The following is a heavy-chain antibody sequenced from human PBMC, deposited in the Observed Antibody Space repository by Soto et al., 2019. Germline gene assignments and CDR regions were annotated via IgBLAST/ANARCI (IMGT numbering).Heavy chain of an antibody. CDR1: GVTFSSYA. Sequence: GGSLRLSCAASGVTFSSYAMSWVRQAQGKGLEWGSAISGSGGSTYYADSVKGRFTISRDNSKNTLYLHMNSLRAEDTAVYYCAKDPLSCLLDWGQGTLVTVSS. CDR3: AKDPLSCLLD. V-gene: IGHV3-23*01. D-gene: IGHD3-10*01. CDR2: ISGSGGST. J-gene: IGHJ4*02.